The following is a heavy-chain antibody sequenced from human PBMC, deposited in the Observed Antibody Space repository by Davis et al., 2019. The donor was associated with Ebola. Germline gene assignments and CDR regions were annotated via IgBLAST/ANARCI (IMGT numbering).Heavy chain of an antibody. J-gene: IGHJ3*01. CDR1: GNSFNTHW. V-gene: IGHV5-51*01. D-gene: IGHD1-20*01. CDR2: IYTGDSDT. Sequence: GESLKISCKDSGNSFNTHWIGWVRQMPGKGLEWMGIIYTGDSDTRYSPSFRGRVTISADKSTRTAYLQWGSLRASDTAMYYCASLRRTITGMDDGFDLWGQGTMVTVSS. CDR3: ASLRRTITGMDDGFDL.